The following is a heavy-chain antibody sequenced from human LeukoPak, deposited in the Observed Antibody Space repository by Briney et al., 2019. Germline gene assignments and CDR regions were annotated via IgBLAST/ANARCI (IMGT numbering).Heavy chain of an antibody. CDR2: IFYSGTT. D-gene: IGHD6-13*01. Sequence: KPSETLSLTCTVSNDSISPLYWGWIRQPPGKGLEFIGYIFYSGTTNFNPSLKSRVTLSVDTSKNQFSLRLNSVTAADTAVYYCARGGSAAKYYSDSWGQGTLVTVSS. CDR3: ARGGSAAKYYSDS. J-gene: IGHJ4*02. CDR1: NDSISPLY. V-gene: IGHV4-59*11.